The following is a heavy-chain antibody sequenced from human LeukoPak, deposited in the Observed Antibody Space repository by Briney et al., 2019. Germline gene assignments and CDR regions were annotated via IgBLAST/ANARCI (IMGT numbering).Heavy chain of an antibody. CDR2: ISYDGSNK. V-gene: IGHV3-30*18. D-gene: IGHD5-12*01. CDR1: GFTFSSYG. Sequence: GGSLGLSCAASGFTFSSYGMHWVRQAPGKGLEWAGVISYDGSNKYYADSVKGRFTISRDNSKNTLYLQMNSLRAEDTAVYYCAKQGDSGYAPGWGQGTLVTVSS. CDR3: AKQGDSGYAPG. J-gene: IGHJ4*02.